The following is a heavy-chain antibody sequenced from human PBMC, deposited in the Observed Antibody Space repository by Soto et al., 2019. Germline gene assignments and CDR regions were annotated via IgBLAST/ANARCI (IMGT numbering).Heavy chain of an antibody. Sequence: QVQLVQSGPEVKMPGASEKDYCKTSGYSFSAYGLAWRRQAPGQRPEWMGWVSTNNANTHYAQKFQGRLTMTTDTSTTTTSLEVRSLLSDDTAVYYCARALNTESSAYYSFAYWGQGNLVTVSS. CDR1: GYSFSAYG. CDR3: ARALNTESSAYYSFAY. J-gene: IGHJ4*02. D-gene: IGHD3-22*01. CDR2: VSTNNANT. V-gene: IGHV1-18*01.